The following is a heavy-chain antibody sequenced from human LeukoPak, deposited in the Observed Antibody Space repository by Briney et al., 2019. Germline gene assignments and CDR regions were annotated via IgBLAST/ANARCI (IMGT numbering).Heavy chain of an antibody. D-gene: IGHD3-3*01. V-gene: IGHV1-18*01. CDR3: ARDPGEYDFWSGSPSGAYYFDY. J-gene: IGHJ4*02. CDR1: GYTFTSYG. CDR2: ISAYNGNT. Sequence: ASVKVSCKASGYTFTSYGISWVRQAPGQGLEWMGWISAYNGNTNYAQKLQGRVTMTTDTSMSTAYMELRSLRSDDTAVYYCARDPGEYDFWSGSPSGAYYFDYWGQGTLVTVSS.